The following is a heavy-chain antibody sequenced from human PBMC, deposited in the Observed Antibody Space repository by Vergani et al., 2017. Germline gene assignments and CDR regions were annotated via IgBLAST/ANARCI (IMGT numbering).Heavy chain of an antibody. CDR1: GFTFNIYA. V-gene: IGHV3-23*01. CDR3: AKNHIVVVTAIPHPLRVEFVDY. J-gene: IGHJ4*02. Sequence: EVRLLESGGGLVQPGGSLRLSCAASGFTFNIYAMSWVRQAPGKWLEWVSTITYNGGRTYYADSVTGRFTISRDNSKNTLFLQLKTLRAEDTAVYYCAKNHIVVVTAIPHPLRVEFVDYWGQGTLVTVSS. D-gene: IGHD2-21*02. CDR2: ITYNGGRT.